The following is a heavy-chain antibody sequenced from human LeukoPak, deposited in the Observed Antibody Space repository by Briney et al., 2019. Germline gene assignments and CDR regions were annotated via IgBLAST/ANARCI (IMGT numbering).Heavy chain of an antibody. J-gene: IGHJ4*02. Sequence: SETLSLTCTVSGGSMSNYYWSWIRQPPGKGLEWIGFIYYSGSTGQNPSLKSRVTISADTSKSQFSLNLSSVTAADTAVYYCARGTCSNSGCRPYFDYWGQGTQVTVSS. CDR1: GGSMSNYY. CDR2: IYYSGST. V-gene: IGHV4-59*01. CDR3: ARGTCSNSGCRPYFDY. D-gene: IGHD2/OR15-2a*01.